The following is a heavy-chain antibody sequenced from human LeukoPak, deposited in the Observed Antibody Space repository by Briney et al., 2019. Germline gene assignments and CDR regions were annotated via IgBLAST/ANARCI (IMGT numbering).Heavy chain of an antibody. D-gene: IGHD6-19*01. Sequence: GGSLRLSCAASGFTFSSYPMQWVRQAPGKGLEWVAVISYDGSNKYYTDSVKGRFTISRDNSKNTLYLEMNSLRAEDTAVYYCARDRISGGGWSPGVDLWGQGTLVAVST. V-gene: IGHV3-30*04. CDR1: GFTFSSYP. CDR2: ISYDGSNK. J-gene: IGHJ4*02. CDR3: ARDRISGGGWSPGVDL.